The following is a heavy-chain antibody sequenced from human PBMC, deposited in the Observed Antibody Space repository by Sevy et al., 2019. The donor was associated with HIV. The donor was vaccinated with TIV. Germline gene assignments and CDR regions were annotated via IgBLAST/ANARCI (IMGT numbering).Heavy chain of an antibody. D-gene: IGHD3-9*01. Sequence: GESLKISCKGSGYSFSNYWIGWVRQMPGKGLELMGIIYPGESDTRYSPSFQGQVTISVDKSSSTAYLQWSRLRASDTAMYYCARFGSYRLAYYGMDVWGQGTTVTVSS. J-gene: IGHJ6*02. V-gene: IGHV5-51*01. CDR1: GYSFSNYW. CDR2: IYPGESDT. CDR3: ARFGSYRLAYYGMDV.